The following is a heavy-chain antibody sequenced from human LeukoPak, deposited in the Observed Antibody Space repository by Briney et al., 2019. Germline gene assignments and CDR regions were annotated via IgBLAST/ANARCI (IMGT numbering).Heavy chain of an antibody. CDR1: GGSISSSNW. CDR3: ARDARGGALYYYYYGMDV. D-gene: IGHD2-15*01. V-gene: IGHV4-4*02. J-gene: IGHJ6*02. CDR2: ICHSGST. Sequence: SGTLSLTCAVSGGSISSSNWWSWVRQPAGKGLEWIGEICHSGSTNYNPSLKSRVTISVDKSKNQFSLKLSSVTAADTAVYYCARDARGGALYYYYYGMDVWGQGTTVTVSS.